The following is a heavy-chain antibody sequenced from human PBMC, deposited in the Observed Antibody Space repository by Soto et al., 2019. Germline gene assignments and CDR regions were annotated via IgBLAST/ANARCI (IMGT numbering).Heavy chain of an antibody. CDR1: GFTFSEHY. CDR3: ARGQYGGYDPDLFDP. Sequence: GGTLRLCCAASGFTFSEHYMDWARQAPGKGLEWVGRTRNKANSYTTEYAASVKGRFTISRDDSKNSLYLQMNSLKTEDTAVYYCARGQYGGYDPDLFDPWVQETLVTVFS. J-gene: IGHJ5*02. V-gene: IGHV3-72*01. D-gene: IGHD5-12*01. CDR2: TRNKANSYTT.